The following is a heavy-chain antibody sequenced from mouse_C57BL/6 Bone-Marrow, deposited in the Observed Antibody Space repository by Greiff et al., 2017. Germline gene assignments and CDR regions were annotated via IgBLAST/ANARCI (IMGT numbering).Heavy chain of an antibody. CDR1: GFNIKDDY. V-gene: IGHV14-4*01. J-gene: IGHJ4*01. D-gene: IGHD1-1*01. CDR2: IDPENGDT. CDR3: TTRIYYYGSSYGAMDY. Sequence: EVKLMESGAELVRPGASVKLSCTASGFNIKDDYMPWVKQRPEQGLEWIGWIDPENGDTEYASKFQGKATITADTSSNTAYLQLSSLTSEDTAVYYCTTRIYYYGSSYGAMDYWGQGTSVTVSS.